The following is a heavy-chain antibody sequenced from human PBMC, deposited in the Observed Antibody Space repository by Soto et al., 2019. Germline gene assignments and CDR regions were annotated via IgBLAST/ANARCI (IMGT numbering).Heavy chain of an antibody. CDR2: IYWDDSK. CDR1: GFSLSTSGVG. J-gene: IGHJ4*02. V-gene: IGHV2-5*02. D-gene: IGHD3-9*01. CDR3: AHKGPEDWPLDY. Sequence: ITLKESGPTLVRPTQTLTLTCAFSGFSLSTSGVGVGWIRQPPGKALEWLAVIYWDDSKHYSPSLRSRLTITKPTSKNQVVLTMTNMDPMDTGTYYCAHKGPEDWPLDYWGQGTLVTVSS.